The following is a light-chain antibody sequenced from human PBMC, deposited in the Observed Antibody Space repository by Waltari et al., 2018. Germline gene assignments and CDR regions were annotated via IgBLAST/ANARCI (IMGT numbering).Light chain of an antibody. V-gene: IGKV1-39*01. CDR2: AAS. J-gene: IGKJ4*01. CDR3: QQSYRAPQT. Sequence: DIQVTQSPSSLSASVGDRVTITCRTSQSISTSLNWYQQKPGKPPKPLIFAASALQSGVSSRFSGSGSQTDFTLTIRNLQPEDFATYYCQQSYRAPQTFGGGTK. CDR1: QSISTS.